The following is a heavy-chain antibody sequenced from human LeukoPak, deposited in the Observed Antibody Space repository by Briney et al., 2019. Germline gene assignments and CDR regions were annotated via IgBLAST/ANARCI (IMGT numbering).Heavy chain of an antibody. J-gene: IGHJ6*03. CDR3: ARGRTPHGRYYYYYYMDV. D-gene: IGHD4-23*01. CDR2: INHSGST. CDR1: GGSFSGYY. Sequence: SETLSLTCAVYGGSFSGYYWSWIRQPPGKGLEWIGEINHSGSTNYNPSLKSRVTISVDTSKNQFSLKLSSVTAADTAVYYCARGRTPHGRYYYYYYMDVWGKGTTLTVSS. V-gene: IGHV4-34*01.